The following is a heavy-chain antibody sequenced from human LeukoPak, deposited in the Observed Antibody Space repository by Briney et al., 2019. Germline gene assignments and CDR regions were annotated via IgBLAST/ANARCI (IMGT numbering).Heavy chain of an antibody. CDR2: IGTAGDT. V-gene: IGHV3-13*01. J-gene: IGHJ4*02. D-gene: IGHD4-17*01. Sequence: GGSLRLSCAASGFTFSSYDMHWVRQATGKGLEWVSAIGTAGDTYYPGSVKGRFTISRENAKNSLYLQMNSLRAGDTAVYYCARDMRGNDYGDYGFDYWGQGTLVTVSS. CDR3: ARDMRGNDYGDYGFDY. CDR1: GFTFSSYD.